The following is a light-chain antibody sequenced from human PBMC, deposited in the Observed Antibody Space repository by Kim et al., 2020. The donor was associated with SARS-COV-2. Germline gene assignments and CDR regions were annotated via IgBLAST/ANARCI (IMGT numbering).Light chain of an antibody. J-gene: IGKJ2*01. CDR3: MQALQTPPT. CDR2: LGS. CDR1: QSLLHSNGYNY. V-gene: IGKV2-28*01. Sequence: EPASISCRSSQSLLHSNGYNYLDWYLQKPGQSPQLLIYLGSNRASWVPDRFSGSGSGTDFTLKISRVEAEDVGVYYCMQALQTPPTFGQGTKLEI.